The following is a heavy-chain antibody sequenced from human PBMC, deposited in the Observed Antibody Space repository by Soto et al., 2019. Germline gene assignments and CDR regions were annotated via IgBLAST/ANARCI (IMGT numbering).Heavy chain of an antibody. CDR3: ARDDYDFWSGYAGFGMDV. J-gene: IGHJ6*02. CDR2: ISSSGSTI. V-gene: IGHV3-48*03. Sequence: GGSLRLSCAASGFTFSSYGMNWVRQAPGKGLEWVSYISSSGSTIYYADSVKGRFTISRDNAKNSLYLQMNSLRAEDTAVYYCARDDYDFWSGYAGFGMDVWGQGTTVTVSS. CDR1: GFTFSSYG. D-gene: IGHD3-3*01.